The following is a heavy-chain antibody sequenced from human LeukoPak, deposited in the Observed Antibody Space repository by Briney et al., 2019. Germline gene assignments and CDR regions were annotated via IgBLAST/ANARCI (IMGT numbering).Heavy chain of an antibody. CDR3: ARGYYGSGSSYFDY. Sequence: GASVKVSCKASGGTFSSYAISWVRQAPGQGLEWMGGIIPIFGTANYAQKFQGRVTITTDESTSTAYMELSSLRSEDTAVYYCARGYYGSGSSYFDYWGQGTLVTVSS. V-gene: IGHV1-69*05. CDR2: IIPIFGTA. CDR1: GGTFSSYA. J-gene: IGHJ4*02. D-gene: IGHD3-10*01.